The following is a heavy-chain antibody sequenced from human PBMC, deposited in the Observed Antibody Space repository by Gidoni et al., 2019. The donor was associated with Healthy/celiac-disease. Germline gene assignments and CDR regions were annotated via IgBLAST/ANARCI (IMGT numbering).Heavy chain of an antibody. CDR1: GFTVSSNY. Sequence: EVQLVESGGGLVQPGGSLRLSCSASGFTVSSNYISWVRQAPGKGLEWVSVIYSGGSTYYADSVKGRFTISRDNSKNTLYLQMNSLRAEDTAVYYCARWGGSNYRKYFDYWGQGTLVTVSS. CDR2: IYSGGST. V-gene: IGHV3-66*02. D-gene: IGHD4-4*01. J-gene: IGHJ4*02. CDR3: ARWGGSNYRKYFDY.